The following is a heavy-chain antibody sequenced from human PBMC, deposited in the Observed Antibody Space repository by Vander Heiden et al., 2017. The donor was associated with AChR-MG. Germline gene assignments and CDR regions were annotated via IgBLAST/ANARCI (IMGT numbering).Heavy chain of an antibody. D-gene: IGHD3-16*02. CDR3: AKGGGREDYVWGSYRSHLDY. CDR1: GFTFSSYG. V-gene: IGHV3-30*18. J-gene: IGHJ4*02. Sequence: QVQLVESGGGVVQPGRSLRLSCAASGFTFSSYGMHWVRQAPGKGLEWVAVISYDGSNKYYADSVKGRFTISRDNSKNTLYLQMNSLRAEDTTVYYCAKGGGREDYVWGSYRSHLDYWGQGTLVTVSS. CDR2: ISYDGSNK.